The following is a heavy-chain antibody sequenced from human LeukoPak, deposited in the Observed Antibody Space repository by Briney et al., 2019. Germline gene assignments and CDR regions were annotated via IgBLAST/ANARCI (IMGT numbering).Heavy chain of an antibody. Sequence: GGSLRLSCAASGFTFSNYVMGWVRQDPGKGLQWVSIINGSGSFTSYADSVKGRLTISRDNSKNTLYLQMNSLRAEDTVVYYCATSYGSGSYGHWGQGTLVTVSS. CDR2: INGSGSFT. V-gene: IGHV3-23*05. CDR1: GFTFSNYV. J-gene: IGHJ4*02. CDR3: ATSYGSGSYGH. D-gene: IGHD3-10*01.